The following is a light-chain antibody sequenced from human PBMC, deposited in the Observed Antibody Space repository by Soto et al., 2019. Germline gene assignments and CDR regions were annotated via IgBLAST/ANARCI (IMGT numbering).Light chain of an antibody. CDR2: DVS. CDR3: SSYTSSSTPVV. V-gene: IGLV2-14*01. CDR1: SSDVGGYNY. J-gene: IGLJ2*01. Sequence: QSALTQPASVSGSPGHAITISCTGTSSDVGGYNYVSWYQQHPGKAPQLMIYDVSNRPSGVSNRFSCSKSGNTASLTISGLQDEDEADYYCSSYTSSSTPVVFGVGTKLTVL.